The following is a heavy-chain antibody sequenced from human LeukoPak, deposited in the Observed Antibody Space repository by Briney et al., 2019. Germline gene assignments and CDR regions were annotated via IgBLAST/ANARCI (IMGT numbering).Heavy chain of an antibody. CDR1: GFTFSDYY. Sequence: GGSLRLSCAASGFTFSDYYMSWIRQAPGKGLEWVSYISSSSSYTNYADSVKGRFTISRDNAKNSLYLQMNSLRAEDTAVYYCASYTYYYDSSGYEGAFDVWGQGTMVTVSS. V-gene: IGHV3-11*03. CDR3: ASYTYYYDSSGYEGAFDV. D-gene: IGHD3-22*01. J-gene: IGHJ3*01. CDR2: ISSSSSYT.